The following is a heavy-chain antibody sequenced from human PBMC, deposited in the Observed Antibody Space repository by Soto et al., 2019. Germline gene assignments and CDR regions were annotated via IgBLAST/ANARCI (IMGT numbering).Heavy chain of an antibody. CDR3: ARAGHYYDSSGHYFSYYYYGMDV. Sequence: SQTLSLTCAISGDSVSSNSAAWNWIRQSPSRGLEWLGRTYYRSKWYNDYAVSVKSRITTNPDTSKNQFSLQLNSVTPEDTAVYYCARAGHYYDSSGHYFSYYYYGMDVWGQGTTVTVSS. CDR1: GDSVSSNSAA. J-gene: IGHJ6*02. D-gene: IGHD3-22*01. CDR2: TYYRSKWYN. V-gene: IGHV6-1*01.